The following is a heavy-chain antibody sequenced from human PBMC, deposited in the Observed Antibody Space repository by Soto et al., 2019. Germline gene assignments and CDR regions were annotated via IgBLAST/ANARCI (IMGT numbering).Heavy chain of an antibody. D-gene: IGHD3-22*01. CDR1: GGSTSSGDYY. Sequence: SETLSLTCTVSGGSTSSGDYYWSWIRQSPGKGLEWIGYIYHSGSTDYSPSHKSRVIISLDTSKNQFSLKLSSVTAADTAVYYCTRDHMITLHPGMDVWGQGTTVTVSS. J-gene: IGHJ6*02. V-gene: IGHV4-30-4*01. CDR3: TRDHMITLHPGMDV. CDR2: IYHSGST.